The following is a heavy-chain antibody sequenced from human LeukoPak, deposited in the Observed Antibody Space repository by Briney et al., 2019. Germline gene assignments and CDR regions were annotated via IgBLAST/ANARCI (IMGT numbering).Heavy chain of an antibody. D-gene: IGHD2-15*01. CDR1: GGSISSSSYY. CDR2: IYYSGST. CDR3: ARDLSDIVVVVAVSKYNWFDP. J-gene: IGHJ5*02. Sequence: SETLSLTCTVSGGSISSSSYYWGWIRQPPGKGLEWIGSIYYSGSTYYNPSLKSRVTISVDTSKNQFSLKLSSVTAADTAVYYCARDLSDIVVVVAVSKYNWFDPWGQGTLVTVSS. V-gene: IGHV4-39*07.